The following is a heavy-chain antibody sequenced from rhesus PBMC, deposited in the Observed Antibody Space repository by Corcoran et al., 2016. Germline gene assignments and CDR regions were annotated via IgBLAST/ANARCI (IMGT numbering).Heavy chain of an antibody. Sequence: QLQLQESGPGLVKPSETLSLTCAVSSYSISSGYGWCWIRQPPGKGLEWIGYISYSGSTSYSPSLKSRGTISRDTSKNQFSLKLSSVTAADTGVYYCAREGSYPDYWGQGVLVTVSS. CDR3: AREGSYPDY. J-gene: IGHJ4*01. V-gene: IGHV4-122*02. CDR2: ISYSGST. D-gene: IGHD1-44*02. CDR1: SYSISSGYG.